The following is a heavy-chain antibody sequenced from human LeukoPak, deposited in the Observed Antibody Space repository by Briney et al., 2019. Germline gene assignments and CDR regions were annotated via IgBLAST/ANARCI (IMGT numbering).Heavy chain of an antibody. CDR2: INPNSGGT. J-gene: IGHJ3*02. Sequence: ASVKVSCKASGYTFTGDYMHWVRQAPGQGLEWMGWINPNSGGTIYAQKFQGRVTMTRDTSISTAYMELSRLRSDDTAVYYCARLYYYGSGSYYNRRAFDIWGQGTMVTVSS. V-gene: IGHV1-2*02. D-gene: IGHD3-10*01. CDR1: GYTFTGDY. CDR3: ARLYYYGSGSYYNRRAFDI.